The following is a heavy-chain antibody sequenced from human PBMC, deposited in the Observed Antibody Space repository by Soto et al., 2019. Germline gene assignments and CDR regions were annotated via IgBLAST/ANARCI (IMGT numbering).Heavy chain of an antibody. CDR3: ARNMDYYYGPGSGNGHGF. J-gene: IGHJ6*02. D-gene: IGHD3-10*01. CDR1: GYTFTSYY. Sequence: QVQLVQSGDEMKEPGDSVRVSCEASGYTFTSYYIHWVRQAPGQGLEWMGWINPKFGDTTYAQDFQGRVSMTRDMSISTVYMELSRLTSDDTANYYCARNMDYYYGPGSGNGHGFWGQGTTVTVFS. V-gene: IGHV1-2*02. CDR2: INPKFGDT.